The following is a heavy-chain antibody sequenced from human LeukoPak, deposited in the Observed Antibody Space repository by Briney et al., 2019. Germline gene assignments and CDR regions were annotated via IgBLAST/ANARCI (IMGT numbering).Heavy chain of an antibody. CDR3: ARGSIAARRNAFDI. D-gene: IGHD6-6*01. V-gene: IGHV1-2*02. J-gene: IGHJ3*02. Sequence: ASVKVSCKASGYTFTGYYMHWVRQAPGQGLEWMGWINPNSGGTNYAQKFQGRVTMTRDTSISTAYMELSRLRSDDTAVYYCARGSIAARRNAFDIWGQGTMVTVSS. CDR2: INPNSGGT. CDR1: GYTFTGYY.